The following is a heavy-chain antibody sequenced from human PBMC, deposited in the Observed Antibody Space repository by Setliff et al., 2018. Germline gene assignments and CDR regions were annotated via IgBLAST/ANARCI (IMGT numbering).Heavy chain of an antibody. CDR3: ARDPLTTNRRRAFDI. Sequence: SLTCTVSGGSISSGGYYWSWIRQHPGKGLEWIGYIYYSGSTYYNPSLKGRVTISVDTSKNQFSLKLSSVTAADTAVYYCARDPLTTNRRRAFDIWGQGTMVTVSS. V-gene: IGHV4-31*03. D-gene: IGHD4-17*01. J-gene: IGHJ3*02. CDR2: IYYSGST. CDR1: GGSISSGGYY.